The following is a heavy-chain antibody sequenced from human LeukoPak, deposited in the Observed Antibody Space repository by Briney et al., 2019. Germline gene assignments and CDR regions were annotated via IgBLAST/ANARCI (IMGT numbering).Heavy chain of an antibody. CDR3: ARNMTTMRGGGFDI. D-gene: IGHD5-24*01. CDR2: IYHSGST. V-gene: IGHV4-38-2*01. Sequence: SETLSLPCAVSGYSINSAYYWGWTRQPPGKGLEWIGSIYHSGSTYYNPSLKSRVSISVDTSKNQFSLKLNSVTAADTAVYYCARNMTTMRGGGFDIWGQGTMVTVSS. J-gene: IGHJ3*02. CDR1: GYSINSAYY.